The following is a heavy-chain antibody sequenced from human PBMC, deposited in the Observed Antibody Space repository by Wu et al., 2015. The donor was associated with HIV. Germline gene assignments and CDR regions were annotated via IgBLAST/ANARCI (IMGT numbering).Heavy chain of an antibody. CDR3: AREGTYYYDSSGYSADAFDI. CDR1: GGTFSSYA. Sequence: QVQLVQSGAEVKKPGSSVKVSCKASGGTFSSYAISWVRQAPGQGLEWMGRIIPIFGTANYAQKFQGRVTITADESTSTAYMELSSLRSEDTAVYYCAREGTYYYDSSGYSADAFDIWGQGTMVTVSS. D-gene: IGHD3-22*01. CDR2: IIPIFGTA. J-gene: IGHJ3*02. V-gene: IGHV1-69*13.